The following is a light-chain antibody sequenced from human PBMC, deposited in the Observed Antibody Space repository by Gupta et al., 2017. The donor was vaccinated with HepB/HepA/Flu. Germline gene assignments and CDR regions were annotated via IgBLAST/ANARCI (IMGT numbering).Light chain of an antibody. CDR3: NSRDSTGNHVV. Sequence: SSELTQDPAVSVALGQTVRITCQGDTLRSNYASWYQQKPGQAPVLVIYGKNNRPSVIPDRFSGSNSGNTASLTITGAQAEDEADYYCNSRDSTGNHVVFGGGTKLTVL. CDR1: TLRSNY. J-gene: IGLJ2*01. V-gene: IGLV3-19*01. CDR2: GKN.